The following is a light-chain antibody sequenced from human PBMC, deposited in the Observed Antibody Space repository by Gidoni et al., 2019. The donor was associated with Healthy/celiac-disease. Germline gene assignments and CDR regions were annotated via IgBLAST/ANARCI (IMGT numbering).Light chain of an antibody. CDR3: SSYAGSNNLV. J-gene: IGLJ2*01. Sequence: QSALTQPPSASWSPGQSVTIPCTGTSSDVGGYNYVSWYQQHPGKAPKLMIYEVSKRPSGVPDRFSGSKSGNTASLTVSGLQAEDEADYYCSSYAGSNNLVFGGGTKLTVL. CDR2: EVS. V-gene: IGLV2-8*01. CDR1: SSDVGGYNY.